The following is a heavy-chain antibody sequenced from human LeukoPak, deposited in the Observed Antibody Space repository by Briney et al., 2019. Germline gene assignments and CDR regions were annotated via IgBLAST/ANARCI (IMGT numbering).Heavy chain of an antibody. J-gene: IGHJ4*02. CDR2: IYYSGST. D-gene: IGHD3-10*01. V-gene: IGHV4-30-4*01. CDR3: ARVDYYGSGRGEAFDY. Sequence: SETLSPTCTVSGGSISSGDYYWSWIRQPPGKGLEWIGYIYYSGSTYYNPSLKSRVTISVDTSKNQFSLKLSSVTAADTAVYYCARVDYYGSGRGEAFDYWGQGTLVTVSS. CDR1: GGSISSGDYY.